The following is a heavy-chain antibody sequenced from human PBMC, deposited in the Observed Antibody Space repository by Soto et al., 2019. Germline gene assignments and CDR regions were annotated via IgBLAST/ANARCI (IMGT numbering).Heavy chain of an antibody. CDR2: ISDSGGST. CDR3: VTAEGYSSGGSFDEGDS. V-gene: IGHV3-23*01. J-gene: IGHJ4*02. Sequence: WLSXRLSCVWSVFTLIIFAMGLFRHAPGKGLEWVSAISDSGGSTYYADSVKGRFTISRDKSKTTLYLQMNRLRAEDTAVYYCVTAEGYSSGGSFDEGDSWGQGTLVTVSS. CDR1: VFTLIIFA. D-gene: IGHD2-15*01.